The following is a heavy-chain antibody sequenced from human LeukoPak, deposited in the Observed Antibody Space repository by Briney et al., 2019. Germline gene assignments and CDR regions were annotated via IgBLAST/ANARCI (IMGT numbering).Heavy chain of an antibody. CDR1: GGSISSYY. J-gene: IGHJ4*02. CDR3: ARAYGDYVDH. CDR2: IYYRGST. Sequence: SETLSLTCTVSGGSISSYYWSWIRQPPGKGLEWIGYIYYRGSTTYNPSLKSRVTISVDTSKNRFSLKLSSVTAADTAVYYCARAYGDYVDHWGQGTLVTVSS. D-gene: IGHD4-17*01. V-gene: IGHV4-59*01.